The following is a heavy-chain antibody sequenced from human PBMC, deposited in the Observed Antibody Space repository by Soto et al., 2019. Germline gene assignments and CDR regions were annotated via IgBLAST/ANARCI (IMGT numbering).Heavy chain of an antibody. CDR1: GGTFSSYA. V-gene: IGHV1-69*01. CDR2: IIPIFGTA. CDR3: ATGGGGGYSGYRKISYFDY. Sequence: QVQLVQSGAEVKKPGSSVKVSCKASGGTFSSYAISWMRQAPGQGLEWMGGIIPIFGTANYAQKFQGRVTITADESTSTAYMELSSLRSEDTAVYYCATGGGGGYSGYRKISYFDYWGQGTLVTVSS. D-gene: IGHD5-12*01. J-gene: IGHJ4*02.